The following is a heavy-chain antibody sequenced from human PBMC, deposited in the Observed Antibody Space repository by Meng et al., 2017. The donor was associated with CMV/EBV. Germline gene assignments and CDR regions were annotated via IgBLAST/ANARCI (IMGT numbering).Heavy chain of an antibody. CDR3: VRDSDYHPDY. CDR2: INPNSGGT. J-gene: IGHJ4*02. D-gene: IGHD4-11*01. CDR1: GYTFTGYY. Sequence: SCKASGYTFTGYYMHWVRQAPGQGLEWMGWINPNSGGTNYAQEFQGRVTMTRDTSISTAYMELSRLRSDDTAVYYCVRDSDYHPDYWGQGTLVTVSS. V-gene: IGHV1-2*02.